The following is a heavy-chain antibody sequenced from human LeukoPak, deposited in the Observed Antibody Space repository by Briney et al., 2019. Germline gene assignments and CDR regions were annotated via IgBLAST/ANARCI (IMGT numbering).Heavy chain of an antibody. CDR1: GYTFTSYA. J-gene: IGHJ4*02. Sequence: GASVKVSCTASGYTFTSYAMNWVRQAPGQGLEWMGWINTNTGNPTYAQGFTGRFVFSLDTSVSTAYLQMSSLKAEDTAVYYCARAGYCSGGSCYGYYFDYWGQGTLVTVSS. CDR2: INTNTGNP. CDR3: ARAGYCSGGSCYGYYFDY. V-gene: IGHV7-4-1*02. D-gene: IGHD2-15*01.